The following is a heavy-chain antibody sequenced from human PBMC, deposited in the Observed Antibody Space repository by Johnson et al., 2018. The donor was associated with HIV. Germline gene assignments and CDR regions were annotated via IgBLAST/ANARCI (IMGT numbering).Heavy chain of an antibody. Sequence: VQLVESGGGLVKPGGSLRLSCEASGFSFSNAWMNWVRQAPGKGLEWVGRIKSETDRGTTDYAAPVKGSFTVSRDDSKNTLYLQMKSLKTEDTAVYYCTTDSKWFGELHDAFDIWGQGTMVTVSS. CDR3: TTDSKWFGELHDAFDI. CDR2: IKSETDRGTT. V-gene: IGHV3-15*01. D-gene: IGHD3-10*01. J-gene: IGHJ3*02. CDR1: GFSFSNAW.